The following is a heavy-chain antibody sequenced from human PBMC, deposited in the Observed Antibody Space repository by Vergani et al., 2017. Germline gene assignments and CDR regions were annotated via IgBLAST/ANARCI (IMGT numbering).Heavy chain of an antibody. CDR1: GYTFSSYD. J-gene: IGHJ5*02. D-gene: IGHD3-10*01. CDR3: ARGNMIRGVYRWFDP. Sequence: QVQLVQSGAEVKKPGASVKVSCKASGYTFSSYDINWVRQATGQGLEWLGWMNPNTGNTGYAQKFQGRVIMTRDTSISTAYMELSSLRSEDTAVYYCARGNMIRGVYRWFDPWGQGTLVTVSS. V-gene: IGHV1-8*02. CDR2: MNPNTGNT.